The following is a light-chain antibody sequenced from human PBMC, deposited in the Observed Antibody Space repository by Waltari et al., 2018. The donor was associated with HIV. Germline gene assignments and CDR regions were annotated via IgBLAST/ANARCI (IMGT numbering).Light chain of an antibody. CDR2: RNN. J-gene: IGLJ1*01. V-gene: IGLV1-47*01. CDR3: AAWGDSLTSFV. Sequence: QSVLTQPPSASGTPGQRVTISCSGSSSNIGSKYVYWYQQLPGTAPKLLIYRNNPRPSGVPDRFSGSKSGTSASLAISGLRSEDEADYYCAAWGDSLTSFVFGTGTKVTVL. CDR1: SSNIGSKY.